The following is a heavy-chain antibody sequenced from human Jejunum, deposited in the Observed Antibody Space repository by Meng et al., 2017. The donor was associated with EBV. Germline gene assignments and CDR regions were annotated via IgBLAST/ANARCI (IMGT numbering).Heavy chain of an antibody. D-gene: IGHD2-21*01. CDR3: AKAIEVMGYYSDY. CDR1: GFTFSNYG. Sequence: QVQLVESGGGVVQPGGSLRLSCAASGFTFSNYGMHWVRQAPGKGLEWVAIISFDGSDIYYADSVKGRFTISRDNSKNTLYLQMNSLRAEDTAVYYCAKAIEVMGYYSDYWSQGTLVTVSS. J-gene: IGHJ4*02. V-gene: IGHV3-30*18. CDR2: ISFDGSDI.